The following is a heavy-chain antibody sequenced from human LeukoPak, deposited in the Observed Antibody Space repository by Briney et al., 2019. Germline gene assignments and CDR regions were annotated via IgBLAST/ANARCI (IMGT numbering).Heavy chain of an antibody. D-gene: IGHD6-13*01. CDR2: ISAYNGNT. Sequence: ASVKVSCKASGGTFGSYGISWVRQAPGQGLEWMGWISAYNGNTNYAQKFQGRVTITADESTSTAYMELSSLRSEDTAVYYCARDSSSWYGDYFDYWGQGTLVTVSS. J-gene: IGHJ4*02. CDR1: GGTFGSYG. V-gene: IGHV1-69*01. CDR3: ARDSSSWYGDYFDY.